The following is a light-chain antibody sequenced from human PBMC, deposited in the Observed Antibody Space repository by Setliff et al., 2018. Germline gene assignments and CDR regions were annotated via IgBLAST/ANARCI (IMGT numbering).Light chain of an antibody. V-gene: IGLV2-8*01. J-gene: IGLJ1*01. CDR2: DVT. CDR3: TAYAGSNNFV. Sequence: QSALTQPPSASGSPGQSVTISCTGTSNDVWGHNYVSWYQQHPGKAPQLIIYDVTKRPSGVPDRFSGSKSGNTASLTVSGLQAEDEADYYCTAYAGSNNFVFGTGTKVTVL. CDR1: SNDVWGHNY.